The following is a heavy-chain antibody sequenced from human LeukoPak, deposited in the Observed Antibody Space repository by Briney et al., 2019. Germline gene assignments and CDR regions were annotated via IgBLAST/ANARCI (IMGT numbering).Heavy chain of an antibody. V-gene: IGHV4-34*01. CDR1: SGSFSGYF. CDR2: INHSGTT. Sequence: SETLSLTCAVYSGSFSGYFWTWIRHSPGKGLEWIGEINHSGTTNYNPSLKNRVTVSADTSKDQISLRLSSVSAADTAVYYCARGRIAARLLRAFDIWGQGTMVTVSS. CDR3: ARGRIAARLLRAFDI. J-gene: IGHJ3*02. D-gene: IGHD6-6*01.